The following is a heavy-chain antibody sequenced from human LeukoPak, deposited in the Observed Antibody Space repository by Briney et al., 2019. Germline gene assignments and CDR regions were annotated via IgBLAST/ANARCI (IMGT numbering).Heavy chain of an antibody. CDR2: ISWNSGSI. D-gene: IGHD6-19*01. V-gene: IGHV3-9*01. J-gene: IGHJ4*02. CDR3: AKGSGYSSGWYDFDY. CDR1: GFTFDDYA. Sequence: PGGSLRLSCAASGFTFDDYAMHWVRQAPGKGLEWVSGISWNSGSIGYADSVKGRFTISRDNAKNSLYLQMNSLRAEDTALYYCAKGSGYSSGWYDFDYWGQGTLVTVSS.